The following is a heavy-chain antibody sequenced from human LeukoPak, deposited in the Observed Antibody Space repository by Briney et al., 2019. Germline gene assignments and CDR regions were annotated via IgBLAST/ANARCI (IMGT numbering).Heavy chain of an antibody. J-gene: IGHJ3*02. V-gene: IGHV4-59*08. CDR2: IYYSGST. Sequence: SETLSLTYTVSCRPISRYYRIWIRQPPRKGLEWIGYIYYSGSTNYNPSLKSRVTISVDTSKNQFSLRLSSVTAADTAIYYCASDITGTTKYAFDIWGQGTMVTVSS. CDR1: CRPISRYY. CDR3: ASDITGTTKYAFDI. D-gene: IGHD1-14*01.